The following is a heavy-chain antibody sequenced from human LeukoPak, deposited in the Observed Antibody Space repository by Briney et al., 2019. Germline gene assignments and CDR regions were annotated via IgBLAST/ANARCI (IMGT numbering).Heavy chain of an antibody. CDR1: GFTFSSYA. V-gene: IGHV3-23*01. D-gene: IGHD2-15*01. CDR3: ASPGFVVVVAAQWAFDY. Sequence: PGGSLRLSCAASGFTFSSYAMSWVRQAPGKWLEWVSAISGSGGSTYYADSVKGRFTISRDNSKNTLYLQMNSLRAEDTAVYYCASPGFVVVVAAQWAFDYWGQGTLVTVSS. CDR2: ISGSGGST. J-gene: IGHJ4*02.